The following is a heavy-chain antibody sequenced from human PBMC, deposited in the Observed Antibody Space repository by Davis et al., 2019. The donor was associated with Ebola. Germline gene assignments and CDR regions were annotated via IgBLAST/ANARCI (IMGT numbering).Heavy chain of an antibody. CDR2: ISGSGGST. CDR3: AKKWELLFDY. D-gene: IGHD1-26*01. Sequence: GGSLRLSCAASGFTFSTYSMSWVRQAPGKGLEWVSAISGSGGSTYYADSVKGRFTISRDNSKNTLYLQMNSLRAEDTAVYYCAKKWELLFDYWGQGTLVTVSS. CDR1: GFTFSTYS. V-gene: IGHV3-23*01. J-gene: IGHJ4*02.